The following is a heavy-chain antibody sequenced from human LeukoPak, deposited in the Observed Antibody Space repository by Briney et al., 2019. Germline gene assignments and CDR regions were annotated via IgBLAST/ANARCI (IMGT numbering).Heavy chain of an antibody. CDR1: GGSFSGYY. CDR3: ARRDRIAGLGNDY. V-gene: IGHV4-34*01. Sequence: SETLSLTCAVYGGSFSGYYWSWIRQPPGKGLEWIGEINHSGSTNYNPSLKSRVTISVDTSKNQFSLKLSSVTAADTAVYYCARRDRIAGLGNDYWGQGTLVTVSS. J-gene: IGHJ4*02. D-gene: IGHD6-13*01. CDR2: INHSGST.